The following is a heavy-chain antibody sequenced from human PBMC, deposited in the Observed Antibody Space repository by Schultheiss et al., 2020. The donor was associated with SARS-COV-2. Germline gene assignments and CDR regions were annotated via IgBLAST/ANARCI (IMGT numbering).Heavy chain of an antibody. Sequence: GGSLRLSCAASGFTFDDYAMHWVRQAPGKGLEWVSYISSSGSTIYYADSVKGRFTISRDNAKNTLYLQMNSLRAEDTAVYYCARGRYSGGEDPFDYWGQGTLVTVSS. D-gene: IGHD5-12*01. J-gene: IGHJ4*02. CDR2: ISSSGSTI. CDR1: GFTFDDYA. CDR3: ARGRYSGGEDPFDY. V-gene: IGHV3-48*03.